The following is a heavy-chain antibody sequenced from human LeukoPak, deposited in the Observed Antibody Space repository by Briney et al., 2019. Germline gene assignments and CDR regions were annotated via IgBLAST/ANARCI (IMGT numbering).Heavy chain of an antibody. J-gene: IGHJ4*02. D-gene: IGHD5-24*01. CDR2: IKSKTDGGTT. CDR1: GFTFSNAW. CDR3: TTDPFVDGYNVR. V-gene: IGHV3-15*01. Sequence: GGSLRLSCAASGFTFSNAWMSWVRQAPGKGLEWVGRIKSKTDGGTTDYAAPVKGRFTISRDDSKNTLYLQMNSLKTEDTAVYYCTTDPFVDGYNVRWGQGTLVTVSS.